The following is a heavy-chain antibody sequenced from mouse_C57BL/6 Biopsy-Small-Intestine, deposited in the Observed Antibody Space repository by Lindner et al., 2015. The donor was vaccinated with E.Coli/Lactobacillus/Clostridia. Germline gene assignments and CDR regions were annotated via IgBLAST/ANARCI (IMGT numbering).Heavy chain of an antibody. J-gene: IGHJ1*03. D-gene: IGHD6-5*01. CDR2: ISSAGDYI. V-gene: IGHV5-9-1*02. CDR3: TRDAGWEGYFDV. CDR1: GFTFSTYA. Sequence: VQLQESGEDLVKPGGSLKLSCAASGFTFSTYAMSWVRQTPEKRLEWVAYISSAGDYIYYTDTVKGRFTISRDNARNTLYLQMCSLKSEDTAMYYCTRDAGWEGYFDVWGTGTAVTVSS.